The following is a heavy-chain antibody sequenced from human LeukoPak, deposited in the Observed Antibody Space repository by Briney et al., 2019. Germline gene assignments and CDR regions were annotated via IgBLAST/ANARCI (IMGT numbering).Heavy chain of an antibody. CDR2: NYTRGNS. V-gene: IGHV3-53*01. Sequence: PGGSLRLSCAASGFDVSSHHMVWVRQAPGKGLEWVSVNYTRGNSYYTDSVKGRFIISRDTSKNTMDLQMNSLRPEDSALYFCARGGRGSAAVVAPRSFDLWGQGTMVAVSS. CDR1: GFDVSSHH. D-gene: IGHD3-22*01. CDR3: ARGGRGSAAVVAPRSFDL. J-gene: IGHJ3*01.